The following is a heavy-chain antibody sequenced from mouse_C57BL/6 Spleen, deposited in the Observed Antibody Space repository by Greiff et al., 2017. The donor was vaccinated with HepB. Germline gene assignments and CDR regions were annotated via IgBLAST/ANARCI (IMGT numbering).Heavy chain of an antibody. Sequence: VQLQQSGPELVKPGASVKISCKASGYAFSSSWMNWVKQRPGKGLEWIGRIYPGDGDTNYNGKFKGKATLTADKSSSTAYMQLSSLTSEDSAVYFCEREGTWKFDYWGQGTTLTVSS. CDR3: EREGTWKFDY. V-gene: IGHV1-82*01. CDR1: GYAFSSSW. D-gene: IGHD3-3*01. J-gene: IGHJ2*01. CDR2: IYPGDGDT.